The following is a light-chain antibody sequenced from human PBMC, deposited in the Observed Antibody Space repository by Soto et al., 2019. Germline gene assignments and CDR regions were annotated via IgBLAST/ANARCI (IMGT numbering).Light chain of an antibody. Sequence: IVMTQSPDSLAVSLGERATINCKSSQNVLYNSNNKNFLAWYQQKAGQPPKLLIYWASTRESGVPDRFSGGGSGTDFTLTISSLQAEDVAVYYCQQYYSNPPTFGGGTKVEIK. CDR2: WAS. V-gene: IGKV4-1*01. CDR3: QQYYSNPPT. J-gene: IGKJ4*01. CDR1: QNVLYNSNNKNF.